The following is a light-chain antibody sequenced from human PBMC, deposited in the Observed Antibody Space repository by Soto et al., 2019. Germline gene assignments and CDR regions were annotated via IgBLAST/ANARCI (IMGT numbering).Light chain of an antibody. CDR1: SSDVGGYKY. CDR3: SSYTTSTTRGVI. Sequence: QSALTQPASVSGSPGQSITISCTGTSSDVGGYKYVSWYQQHPDKAPKLMIYDVSNRPSGVSNRFSGSKSGNTASLTISGLQAEDEADYYCSSYTTSTTRGVIFGGGTKLTVL. J-gene: IGLJ2*01. V-gene: IGLV2-14*01. CDR2: DVS.